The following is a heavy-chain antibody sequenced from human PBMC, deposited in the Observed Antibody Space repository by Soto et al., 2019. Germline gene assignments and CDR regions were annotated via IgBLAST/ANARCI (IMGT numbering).Heavy chain of an antibody. D-gene: IGHD3-10*01. V-gene: IGHV1-2*02. CDR2: SNPQSGGT. CDR3: ARAPTISGSYYSRLYFFDH. CDR1: GYSFTDYT. J-gene: IGHJ4*02. Sequence: QEQLVQSGAEVKKPGASVTVSCKTSGYSFTDYTMHWVRQAPRQGLEWMGWSNPQSGGTQYAQKLQGRVSMSTDTSISTAYMELTRLRSDDTAVYYCARAPTISGSYYSRLYFFDHWGQGTRVTVTS.